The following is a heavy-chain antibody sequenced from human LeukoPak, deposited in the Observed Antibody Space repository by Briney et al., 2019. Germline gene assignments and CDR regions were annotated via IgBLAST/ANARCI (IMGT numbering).Heavy chain of an antibody. Sequence: GGSLRLSCAASGFTFSSYWMTWVRQAPGKGLEWVAKIKQDGSEKYYVDSMKGRFTISRDDAKNSLYLQMNSLRSEDTAVYYRARCGHGSGWLFDYWGQGTLVTASS. J-gene: IGHJ4*02. D-gene: IGHD6-19*01. CDR2: IKQDGSEK. CDR3: ARCGHGSGWLFDY. V-gene: IGHV3-7*01. CDR1: GFTFSSYW.